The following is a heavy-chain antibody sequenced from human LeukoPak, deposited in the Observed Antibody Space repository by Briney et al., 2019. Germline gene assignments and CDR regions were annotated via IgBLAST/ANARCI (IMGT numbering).Heavy chain of an antibody. Sequence: GGSLRLSCAASEFIFRSYVMHWVRQAPGKGLEWVAFISYDGSNEYYADSVKGRFTISRDNSENTLYLQMNSLRAEDTAVYYCAKDLSPAYFHHWGQGTLVTASS. CDR2: ISYDGSNE. CDR1: EFIFRSYV. V-gene: IGHV3-30*02. CDR3: AKDLSPAYFHH. J-gene: IGHJ1*01. D-gene: IGHD2/OR15-2a*01.